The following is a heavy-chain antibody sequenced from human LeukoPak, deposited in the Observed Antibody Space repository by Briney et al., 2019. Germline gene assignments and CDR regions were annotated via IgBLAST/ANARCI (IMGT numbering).Heavy chain of an antibody. D-gene: IGHD1-7*01. CDR1: GYTFTGYY. J-gene: IGHJ4*02. Sequence: GASVKVSCKASGYTFTGYYIHWVRQAPGQGLEWMGWINPGSGGTNYAQKFQGRVTMTRDTSISTAYMEMSRLRSDDTAVYYCARNLNAPYFDYWGQGTLVTVSS. CDR3: ARNLNAPYFDY. V-gene: IGHV1-2*02. CDR2: INPGSGGT.